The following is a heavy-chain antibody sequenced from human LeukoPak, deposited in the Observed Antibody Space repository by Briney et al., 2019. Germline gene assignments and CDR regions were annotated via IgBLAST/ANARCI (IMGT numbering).Heavy chain of an antibody. CDR1: GGSFSGYY. V-gene: IGHV4-34*01. CDR2: INHSGST. J-gene: IGHJ1*01. Sequence: SETLSLTCAVYGGSFSGYYWTWIRQPPGKGLEWIGEINHSGSTNYDPSLKRRVTILVDTSKNQFSLKLTSATAADTAVYYCARLDCSNSSCYFQHWGQGTLVTVSS. D-gene: IGHD2-2*01. CDR3: ARLDCSNSSCYFQH.